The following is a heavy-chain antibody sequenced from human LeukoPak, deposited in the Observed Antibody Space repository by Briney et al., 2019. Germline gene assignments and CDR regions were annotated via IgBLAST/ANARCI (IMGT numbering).Heavy chain of an antibody. CDR1: GGSISSYY. CDR2: IYTSGST. CDR3: ASTPERYSYGTGDMDY. V-gene: IGHV4-4*07. D-gene: IGHD5-18*01. J-gene: IGHJ4*02. Sequence: SETLSLTCTVSGGSISSYYWSWIRQPAGKGLEWIGRIYTSGSTNYNPSLKSRVTISVDTSKNQFSLKLSSVTAADTAVYYCASTPERYSYGTGDMDYWGQGTLVTVSS.